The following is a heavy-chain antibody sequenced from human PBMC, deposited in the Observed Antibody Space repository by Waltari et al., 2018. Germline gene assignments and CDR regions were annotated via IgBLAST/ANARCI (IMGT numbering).Heavy chain of an antibody. CDR3: ARDQRDYYYYGMDV. Sequence: QVQLVESGGGVVQPGRSLRLSCAASGFTFSSYAMHWVRQAPGKGLEWVAVISYDGSNKYYADSVKGRFTISRDNSKNTLYLQMNSLRAEDTAVYYCARDQRDYYYYGMDVWGQGTTVTVSS. CDR2: ISYDGSNK. CDR1: GFTFSSYA. V-gene: IGHV3-30-3*01. J-gene: IGHJ6*02.